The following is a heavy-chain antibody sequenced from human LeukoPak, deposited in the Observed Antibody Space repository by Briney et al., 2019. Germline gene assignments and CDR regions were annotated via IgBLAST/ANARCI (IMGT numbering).Heavy chain of an antibody. J-gene: IGHJ4*02. V-gene: IGHV3-11*01. D-gene: IGHD3-10*01. Sequence: GGSLRLSCAASGFTFSDYYMSWIRQAPGQGLERVSYISSSGITIYYADSVKGRFTISRDNAKNSLYLQMNSLRAEDTVVYYCARGGAGYYGSGSYDDWGQGTLVTVSS. CDR2: ISSSGITI. CDR3: ARGGAGYYGSGSYDD. CDR1: GFTFSDYY.